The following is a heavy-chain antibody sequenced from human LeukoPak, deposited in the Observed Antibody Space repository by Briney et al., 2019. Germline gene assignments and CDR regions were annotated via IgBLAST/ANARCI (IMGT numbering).Heavy chain of an antibody. J-gene: IGHJ4*02. V-gene: IGHV4-59*12. CDR1: GGSISSYY. CDR2: IYYSGST. D-gene: IGHD3-9*01. CDR3: ARDHYDILTGYYDY. Sequence: SETLPLTCTVSGGSISSYYWSWIRQPPGKGLEWIGYIYYSGSTNYNPSLKSRVTISVDTSKNQFSLKLSSVTAADTAVYYCARDHYDILTGYYDYWGQGTLVTVSS.